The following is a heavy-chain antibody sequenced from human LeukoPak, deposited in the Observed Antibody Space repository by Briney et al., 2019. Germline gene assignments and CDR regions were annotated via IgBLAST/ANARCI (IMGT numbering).Heavy chain of an antibody. CDR3: AKDRLRWFGELLFDDY. Sequence: GRSLRLSCAASGFTFSSYGMHWVRQAPGKGLEWVAVISYDGSNKYYADSVKGRFTISRDNSKNTLYLQMNSLRAEDTAVYYCAKDRLRWFGELLFDDYWGRGTLVTVSS. D-gene: IGHD3-10*01. CDR2: ISYDGSNK. CDR1: GFTFSSYG. J-gene: IGHJ4*02. V-gene: IGHV3-30*18.